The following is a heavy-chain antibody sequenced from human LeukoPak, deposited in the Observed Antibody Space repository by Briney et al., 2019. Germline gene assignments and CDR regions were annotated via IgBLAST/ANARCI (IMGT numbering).Heavy chain of an antibody. Sequence: PGGSLRLSCAASGFTFSSYAMSWVRQAPGKGLEWVSVISGSGGSTYYADSVKGRFTISRDNPKNTLYLQMNSLRAEDTAVYYCAKGVTMVRGVIITRFDYWGQGTLVTVSS. CDR3: AKGVTMVRGVIITRFDY. D-gene: IGHD3-10*01. CDR1: GFTFSSYA. V-gene: IGHV3-23*01. J-gene: IGHJ4*02. CDR2: ISGSGGST.